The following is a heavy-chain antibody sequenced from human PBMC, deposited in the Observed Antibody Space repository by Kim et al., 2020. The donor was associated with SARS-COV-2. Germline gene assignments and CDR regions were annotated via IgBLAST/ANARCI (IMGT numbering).Heavy chain of an antibody. J-gene: IGHJ4*02. CDR3: ARDHRSCSISTCYGEAIDY. Sequence: ASVKVSCKSSGYTFTNYAIHWVRQAPGQRLEWMGWINTGSGNTKYSQIFQGRVAITRATTANTAYMELSSLRSDDTAVYYCARDHRSCSISTCYGEAIDYWGQGTLVTVSS. CDR1: GYTFTNYA. D-gene: IGHD2-2*01. CDR2: INTGSGNT. V-gene: IGHV1-3*04.